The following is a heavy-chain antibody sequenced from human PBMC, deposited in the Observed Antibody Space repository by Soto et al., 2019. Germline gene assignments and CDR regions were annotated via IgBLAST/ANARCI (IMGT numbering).Heavy chain of an antibody. CDR1: GFTFSSYA. Sequence: VQLLESGGGLVQPGGSLRLSCAASGFTFSSYAMHWVRQAPGKGLEWVAVISYDGSNKYYADSVKGRFTISRDNSKNTLYLQMNSLRAEDTAVYYCARYYDFWSGYTDWGMDVWGQGTTVTVSS. D-gene: IGHD3-3*01. V-gene: IGHV3-30-3*01. CDR3: ARYYDFWSGYTDWGMDV. CDR2: ISYDGSNK. J-gene: IGHJ6*02.